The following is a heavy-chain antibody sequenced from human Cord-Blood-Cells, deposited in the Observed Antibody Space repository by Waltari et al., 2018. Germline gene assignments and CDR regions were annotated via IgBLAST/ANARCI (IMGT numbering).Heavy chain of an antibody. J-gene: IGHJ5*02. D-gene: IGHD6-19*01. CDR2: ISYDGSNK. V-gene: IGHV3-30-3*01. CDR1: GFSFISYA. Sequence: QVQLVESGGGVVQPGRSLRLYCAASGFSFISYAMHWVRQAPGKGLEWVAVISYDGSNKYYADSVKGRFTISRDNSKNTLYLQMNSLRAEDTAVYYCARARIAVANWFDPWGQGTLVTVSS. CDR3: ARARIAVANWFDP.